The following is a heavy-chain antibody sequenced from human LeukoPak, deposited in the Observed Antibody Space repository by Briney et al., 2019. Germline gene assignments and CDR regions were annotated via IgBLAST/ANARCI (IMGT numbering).Heavy chain of an antibody. D-gene: IGHD3-3*01. V-gene: IGHV5-51*01. CDR3: ARRGKGYYDFWSGSYYFDY. J-gene: IGHJ4*02. CDR1: EYSFTNYW. Sequence: GESLQISCKGSEYSFTNYWIAWVRQMPGKGLEWMGIIYPGDSDTRYSPSFQGQVTISADKSISTAYLQWSSLKASDTAMYYCARRGKGYYDFWSGSYYFDYWGQGTLVTVSS. CDR2: IYPGDSDT.